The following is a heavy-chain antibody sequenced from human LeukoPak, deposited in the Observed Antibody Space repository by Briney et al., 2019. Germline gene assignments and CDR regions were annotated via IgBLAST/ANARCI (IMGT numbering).Heavy chain of an antibody. CDR1: EFTFGDYW. J-gene: IGHJ4*02. CDR2: VNLDGSEK. D-gene: IGHD1-1*01. CDR3: ARRQFQLS. V-gene: IGHV3-7*01. Sequence: GGSLRLSCAASEFTFGDYWMTWVRQAPGKGLEWVANVNLDGSEKYYVDSVKGRFTISRDNAKDSLYLQMNSLRAEDTAVYYCARRQFQLSWGQGALVTVSS.